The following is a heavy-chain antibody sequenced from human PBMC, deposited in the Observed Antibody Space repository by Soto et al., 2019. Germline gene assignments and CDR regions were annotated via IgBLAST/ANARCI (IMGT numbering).Heavy chain of an antibody. CDR2: ISDSGGNT. J-gene: IGHJ4*02. CDR1: GFTFSDYA. V-gene: IGHV3-23*04. CDR3: AKDFGAKGLGATMHY. D-gene: IGHD1-26*01. Sequence: EAQLVESGGGLVQPGGSLRLSCVASGFTFSDYAMSWVRQAPGKGLEWVSGISDSGGNTNYADSVKGRFTISRDNSKNTLYLQVNSLRVDDTAVYYCAKDFGAKGLGATMHYWGQGTLVTVSS.